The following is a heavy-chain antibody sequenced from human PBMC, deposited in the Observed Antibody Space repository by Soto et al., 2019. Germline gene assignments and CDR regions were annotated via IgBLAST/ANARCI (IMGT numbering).Heavy chain of an antibody. D-gene: IGHD3-16*01. CDR3: ARMGDAPYYYCGMDV. CDR2: INGYNGNT. CDR1: GYTFSRSG. J-gene: IGHJ6*02. Sequence: QVQLVQSGAAVKKPGASVKVSCKASGYTFSRSGISWVRQAPGQGLEWMGWINGYNGNTNYTKKMQGRITITTDTPMGTAYMELRSLRSDDTAVYYCARMGDAPYYYCGMDVWGQGTTVIVSS. V-gene: IGHV1-18*01.